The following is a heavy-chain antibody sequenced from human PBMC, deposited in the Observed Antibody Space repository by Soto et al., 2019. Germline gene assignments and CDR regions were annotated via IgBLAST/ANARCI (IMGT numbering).Heavy chain of an antibody. Sequence: GASVKVSCKASGYTFTGYYMHWVRQAPGQGLEWMGWINPNSGGTNYAQKFQGRVTMTRDTSISTAYMELSRLRSDDTAVYYCARDFVRSGLLWFGESPNWFDPWGQGTLVTVSS. J-gene: IGHJ5*02. V-gene: IGHV1-2*02. D-gene: IGHD3-10*01. CDR3: ARDFVRSGLLWFGESPNWFDP. CDR1: GYTFTGYY. CDR2: INPNSGGT.